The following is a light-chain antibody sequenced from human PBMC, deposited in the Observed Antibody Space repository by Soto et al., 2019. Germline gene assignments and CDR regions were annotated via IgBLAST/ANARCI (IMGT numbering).Light chain of an antibody. CDR2: NTN. J-gene: IGLJ2*01. CDR3: VLCMRSGISV. Sequence: QAVVTQEPSFSVSPGGTVTLTCCFSSDSVSASHLPSWYQQTPGQAPLTLIYNTNTRSSGVPDRFSGSILGNRAALTITWSQADDESDYYCVLCMRSGISVFGGGTKLTVL. V-gene: IGLV8-61*01. CDR1: SDSVSASHL.